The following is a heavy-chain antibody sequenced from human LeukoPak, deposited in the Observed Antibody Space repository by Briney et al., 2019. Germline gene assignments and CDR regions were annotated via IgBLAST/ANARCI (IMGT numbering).Heavy chain of an antibody. J-gene: IGHJ6*03. D-gene: IGHD3-10*01. CDR3: ARVKYGSGSLIYYYYYMDV. CDR2: ISPSGGST. Sequence: ASVKVSCKAFGYTFTSNYMHWVRQAPGQGPEWMGVISPSGGSTTYAQKFQGRVTLTRDMSTSTDYLELSSLRSEDTAVYYCARVKYGSGSLIYYYYYMDVWGKGTTVTISS. CDR1: GYTFTSNY. V-gene: IGHV1-46*01.